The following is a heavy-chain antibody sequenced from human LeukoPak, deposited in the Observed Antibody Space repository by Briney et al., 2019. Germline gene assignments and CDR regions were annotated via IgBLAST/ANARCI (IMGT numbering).Heavy chain of an antibody. CDR1: GFTFSSYW. Sequence: GGSLRLSCAASGFTFSSYWMSWVRQAPGKGLEWVANIKEDGSEKHYVDSMKGRFTISRDNAKNTMSRDNAKNSLYLEMNSLRAEDTAVYYCARAVGYCRGGSCYAYYFDYWGQGTLVTVSS. CDR2: IKEDGSEK. J-gene: IGHJ4*02. CDR3: ARAVGYCRGGSCYAYYFDY. D-gene: IGHD2-15*01. V-gene: IGHV3-7*03.